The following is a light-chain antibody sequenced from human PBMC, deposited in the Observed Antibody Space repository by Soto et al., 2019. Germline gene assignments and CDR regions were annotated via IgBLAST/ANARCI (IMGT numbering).Light chain of an antibody. J-gene: IGLJ2*01. CDR3: CSYAGSSTLV. CDR2: EVS. V-gene: IGLV2-23*02. Sequence: QSVLTQPASVSGSPGQSITISCTGTSSDVGSYNLVSWYQQHPGKAPKLMIYEVSKRPSGVSNLFSGSKSGNTASLTISGLQAEDEADYYCCSYAGSSTLVFGGGTKLTVL. CDR1: SSDVGSYNL.